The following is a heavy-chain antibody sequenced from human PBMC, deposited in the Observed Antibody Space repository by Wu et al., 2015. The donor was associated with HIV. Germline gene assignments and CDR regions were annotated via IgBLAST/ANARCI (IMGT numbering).Heavy chain of an antibody. D-gene: IGHD5-12*01. J-gene: IGHJ5*02. CDR3: ARDATPDIVATYWFDP. V-gene: IGHV1-2*02. Sequence: QVQLVQSGAEVKKPGASVKVSCKASGYTLTGYYMHWVRQAPGQGLEWMGWINPNSGGTNYAQKFQGRVAMTRDTSISTAYMELSRLRSDDTAVYYCARDATPDIVATYWFDPWAREPWSPSP. CDR2: INPNSGGT. CDR1: GYTLTGYY.